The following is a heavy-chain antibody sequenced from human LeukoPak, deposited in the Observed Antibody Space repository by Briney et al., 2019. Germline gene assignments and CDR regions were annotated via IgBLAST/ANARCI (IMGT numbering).Heavy chain of an antibody. CDR3: ARGPRMVAMNGYAFDI. J-gene: IGHJ3*02. D-gene: IGHD2-2*01. V-gene: IGHV4-4*07. CDR1: GGSISSYY. Sequence: SETLSLTRTVSGGSISSYYWSWIRQSAGKGLEWIGRIYIGGSTSYNHSLKSRVSMSVDTSKMQFSLNLTSVTAADTAMYYCARGPRMVAMNGYAFDIWGPGTTVIVSS. CDR2: IYIGGST.